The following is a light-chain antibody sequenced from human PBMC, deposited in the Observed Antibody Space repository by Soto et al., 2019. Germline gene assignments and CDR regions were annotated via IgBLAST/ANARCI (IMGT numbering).Light chain of an antibody. CDR1: SSDVGGYNY. V-gene: IGLV2-11*01. J-gene: IGLJ1*01. CDR2: DVS. CDR3: CSQAGTYIYV. Sequence: QSVLTQPRSVSGSPGQSVTISCTGTSSDVGGYNYVSWYQQHPGKAPKLMIYDVSKRPSGVPDRFSGFKSGNTASLTISGLQAEDEAVYSCCSQAGTYIYVFGTGTKVTVL.